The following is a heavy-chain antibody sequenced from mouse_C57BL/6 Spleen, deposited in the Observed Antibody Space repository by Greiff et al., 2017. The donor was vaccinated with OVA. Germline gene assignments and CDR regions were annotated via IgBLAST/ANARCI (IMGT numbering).Heavy chain of an antibody. CDR3: ARWGLCSNSFDY. Sequence: QVQLQQPGTELVKPGASVKLSCKASGYTFTSYWMHWVKQRPGQGLEWLGNINPSNGGTNYNEQFKSPATLTVDKSSRTAYMQLSSLTSEDSAVYYGARWGLCSNSFDYWGQGTTLTVSS. J-gene: IGHJ2*01. V-gene: IGHV1-53*01. CDR1: GYTFTSYW. CDR2: INPSNGGT. D-gene: IGHD6-1*01.